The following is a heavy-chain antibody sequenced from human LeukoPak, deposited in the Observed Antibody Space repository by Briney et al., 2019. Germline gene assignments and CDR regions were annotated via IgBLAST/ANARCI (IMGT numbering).Heavy chain of an antibody. CDR3: ARLGIAAAPYYFDY. CDR1: VGSISSSSYY. Sequence: PSETLSLTCTVSVGSISSSSYYWGWIRQPPGKGLEWIGSIYYSGSTYYNPSLKSRVTISVDTSKNQFSLKLSSVTAADTAVYYCARLGIAAAPYYFDYWGQGTLVTVSS. J-gene: IGHJ4*02. D-gene: IGHD6-13*01. V-gene: IGHV4-39*01. CDR2: IYYSGST.